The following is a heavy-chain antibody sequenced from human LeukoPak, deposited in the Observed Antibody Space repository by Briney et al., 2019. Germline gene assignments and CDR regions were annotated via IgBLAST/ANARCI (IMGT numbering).Heavy chain of an antibody. CDR2: ISPYTGNT. Sequence: ASVKVSCKASGYSFTDYGFSWVRQAPGQGLEWMGWISPYTGNTDYPRDLRGRVAMTADTSTSTVYMELKSLRSDDTAFYYCTREAEDLPGVITFLYWGQGTPVTVSS. CDR3: TREAEDLPGVITFLY. D-gene: IGHD3-22*01. J-gene: IGHJ4*02. CDR1: GYSFTDYG. V-gene: IGHV1-18*01.